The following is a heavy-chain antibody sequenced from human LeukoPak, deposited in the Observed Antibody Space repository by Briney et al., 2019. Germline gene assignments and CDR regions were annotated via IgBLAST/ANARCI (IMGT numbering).Heavy chain of an antibody. CDR1: GYTFTGYY. CDR2: INPNSGGT. V-gene: IGHV1-2*02. CDR3: ARDLNSRYYDFWSGYYTREAYYYYYYMVV. Sequence: ASVKVSCKASGYTFTGYYMHWVRQAPGQGLEWMGWINPNSGGTNYAQKFQGRVTMTRDTSISTAYMELSRLRSDDTAVYYCARDLNSRYYDFWSGYYTREAYYYYYYMVVWGKGTTVTVSS. D-gene: IGHD3-3*01. J-gene: IGHJ6*03.